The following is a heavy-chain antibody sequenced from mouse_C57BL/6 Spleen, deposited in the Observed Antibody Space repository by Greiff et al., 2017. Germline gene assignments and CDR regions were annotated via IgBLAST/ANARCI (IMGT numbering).Heavy chain of an antibody. Sequence: EVQLVESGGGLVKPGGSLKLSCAASGFTFSNYGMHWVRQAPEKGLEWVAYISSGSSTISYPDTVKDRLTVSRDNAKNTLFRQMTSLRSEDTAMYYCAIMRMDYWGQGTSVTVSS. CDR3: AIMRMDY. CDR2: ISSGSSTI. CDR1: GFTFSNYG. V-gene: IGHV5-17*01. J-gene: IGHJ4*01.